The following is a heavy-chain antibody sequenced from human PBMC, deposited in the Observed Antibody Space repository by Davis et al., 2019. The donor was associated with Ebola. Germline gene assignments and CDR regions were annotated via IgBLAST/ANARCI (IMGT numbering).Heavy chain of an antibody. Sequence: MPSETLSLTCPVPGGPISSNYWSTWVSQPPGKGLEWIGHIYYSGVLVSRIPSLKSRVSISADTSRNQFSLKLSSVTAADTAVYYCGRLNYNGGYYFASWGQGTLVTVSS. V-gene: IGHV4-59*01. CDR1: GGPISSNY. CDR3: GRLNYNGGYYFAS. D-gene: IGHD4-11*01. J-gene: IGHJ4*02. CDR2: IYYSGVL.